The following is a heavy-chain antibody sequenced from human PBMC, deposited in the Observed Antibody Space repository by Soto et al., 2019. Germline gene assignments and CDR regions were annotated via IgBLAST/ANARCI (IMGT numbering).Heavy chain of an antibody. Sequence: GGSLRLSCAASGFTVSSNYMSLVRQAPGKGLEWVSVIYSSSSTYYADSVKGRFTISRDNVQNSLYLQMHSLRAEDTAVYYCARERGSGWTFDYWGQGTLVTVSS. J-gene: IGHJ4*02. CDR3: ARERGSGWTFDY. V-gene: IGHV3-53*01. D-gene: IGHD6-19*01. CDR1: GFTVSSNY. CDR2: IYSSSST.